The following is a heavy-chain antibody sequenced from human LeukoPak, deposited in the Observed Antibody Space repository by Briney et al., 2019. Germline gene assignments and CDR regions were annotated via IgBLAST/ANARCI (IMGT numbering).Heavy chain of an antibody. V-gene: IGHV3-48*03. D-gene: IGHD3-22*01. CDR3: ARGLYYDSSGNDY. CDR1: GFTFSSYE. CDR2: ISSSGSTI. J-gene: IGHJ4*02. Sequence: PGGSLRLSCAASGFTFSSYEMNWVRQAPGKGLEWVSYISSSGSTIYYADSVKGRFTISRDNAKNSLYLQMNSLRAEDTAVYYCARGLYYDSSGNDYWGQGTLVTVSS.